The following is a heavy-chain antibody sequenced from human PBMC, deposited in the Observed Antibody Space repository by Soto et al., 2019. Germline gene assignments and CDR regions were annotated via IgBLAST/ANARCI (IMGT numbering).Heavy chain of an antibody. V-gene: IGHV3-72*01. D-gene: IGHD3-22*01. J-gene: IGHJ6*02. CDR3: ARDQSWHYYDSSGGMDV. CDR1: GFTFSDHY. CDR2: TRNKANSYTT. Sequence: PGGSLRLSCAASGFTFSDHYMDWVRQAPGKGLEWVGRTRNKANSYTTEYAASVKGRFTISRDDSKNSLYLQMNSLKTEDTAVYYCARDQSWHYYDSSGGMDVWGQGTTVTVSS.